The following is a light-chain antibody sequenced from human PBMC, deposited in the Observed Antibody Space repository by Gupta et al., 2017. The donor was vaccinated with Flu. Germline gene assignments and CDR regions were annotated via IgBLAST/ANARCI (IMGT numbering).Light chain of an antibody. CDR3: AAWDDSLSGT. CDR2: RDN. J-gene: IGLJ2*01. V-gene: IGLV1-47*01. CDR1: SSNIGSNS. Sequence: QSVLTQPPSASGTPGQSVTISCSGSSSNIGSNSVYWYQQFPGTAPRLLSYRDNQRPSGVPDRFSGSRSGTSASLAITGLRSEDEAVYYCAAWDDSLSGTFGGGTKLTVL.